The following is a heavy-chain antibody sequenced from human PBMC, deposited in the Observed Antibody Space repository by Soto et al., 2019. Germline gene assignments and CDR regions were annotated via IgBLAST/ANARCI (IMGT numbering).Heavy chain of an antibody. CDR3: ARGDHLGSSVPFYP. V-gene: IGHV4-59*01. CDR1: GGSMSSYY. J-gene: IGHJ5*02. CDR2: IYYSGYT. D-gene: IGHD3-22*01. Sequence: QVQLQESGPGLVKPAETLSLTCTVSGGSMSSYYWYWLRQPPGKGLECIGYIYYSGYTNYSPSLKSRVTMSIDTSKNLFSLRLSSVTAADTAVYYCARGDHLGSSVPFYPWGQGTLCTVSS.